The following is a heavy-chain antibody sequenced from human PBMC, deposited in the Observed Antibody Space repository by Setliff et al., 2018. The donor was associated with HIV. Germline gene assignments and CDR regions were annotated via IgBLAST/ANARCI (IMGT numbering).Heavy chain of an antibody. CDR1: GGSIWNYY. CDR3: AKRTFGSGRLDP. Sequence: SETLSLTCTVSGGSIWNYYWSWIRQPPGKGLEWIGTIYYSGSTYYNPSLKSRVTISTDTSKNQFSLKVRSVTATDTAVYYCAKRTFGSGRLDPWGQGTLVTVSS. CDR2: IYYSGST. D-gene: IGHD3-16*01. V-gene: IGHV4-39*01. J-gene: IGHJ5*02.